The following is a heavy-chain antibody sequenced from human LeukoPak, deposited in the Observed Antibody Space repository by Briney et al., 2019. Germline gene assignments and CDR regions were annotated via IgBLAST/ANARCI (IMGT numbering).Heavy chain of an antibody. CDR3: ARDYFGLVAYAGLVY. CDR2: IIPIFGTA. Sequence: ASVKVSCKASGGTFISYAISWVRQAPGQGLEWMGGIIPIFGTANYAQKFQGRVTITADESTSTAYMELSSLRSEDTAVYYCARDYFGLVAYAGLVYWGQGTLVTVSS. CDR1: GGTFISYA. J-gene: IGHJ4*02. V-gene: IGHV1-69*13. D-gene: IGHD3/OR15-3a*01.